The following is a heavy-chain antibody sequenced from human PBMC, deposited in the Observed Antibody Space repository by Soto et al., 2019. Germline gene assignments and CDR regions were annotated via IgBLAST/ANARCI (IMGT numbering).Heavy chain of an antibody. J-gene: IGHJ6*03. V-gene: IGHV1-3*01. CDR2: INAGNGNT. CDR1: GYTFTSYA. D-gene: IGHD2-8*01. Sequence: ASVKVSCKASGYTFTSYAMHWVRQAPGQRLEWMGWINAGNGNTKYSQKFQGRVTITRDTSASTAYMELSSLRSEDTAVYYCARDKDCTNGVCLSSDYMDVWGKGTTVTVSS. CDR3: ARDKDCTNGVCLSSDYMDV.